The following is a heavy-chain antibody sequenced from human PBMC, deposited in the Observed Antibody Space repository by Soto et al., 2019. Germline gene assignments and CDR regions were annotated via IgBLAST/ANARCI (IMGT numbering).Heavy chain of an antibody. CDR3: ARLGGPEAGVDY. D-gene: IGHD6-19*01. CDR1: GYSLSSYS. Sequence: EALKMSFKGSGYSLSSYSNGWGRQMPGKGLELMGIIYPGDSDTRYSPSFQGQVTISADKSTSTAYLQWSSLKASDTAMYYCARLGGPEAGVDYWGQGTQVTVSS. CDR2: IYPGDSDT. J-gene: IGHJ4*02. V-gene: IGHV5-51*01.